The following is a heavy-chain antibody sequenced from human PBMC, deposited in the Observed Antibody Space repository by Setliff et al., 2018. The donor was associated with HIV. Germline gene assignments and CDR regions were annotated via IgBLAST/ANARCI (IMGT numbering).Heavy chain of an antibody. CDR2: IYYSGNT. Sequence: SETLSLTCTVSGGSIKSSSYYWGWIRQPPGKGLEWIGSIYYSGNTYYNPSIKSRVTILEDKSRNQFSLRLSSVTAADTAIYYCARVPTSSWYVTTQRTKEYFHHWGQGTLVTVSS. CDR1: GGSIKSSSYY. D-gene: IGHD6-13*01. J-gene: IGHJ1*01. V-gene: IGHV4-39*07. CDR3: ARVPTSSWYVTTQRTKEYFHH.